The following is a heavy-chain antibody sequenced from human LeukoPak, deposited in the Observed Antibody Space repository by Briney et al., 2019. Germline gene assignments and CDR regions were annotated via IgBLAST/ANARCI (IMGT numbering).Heavy chain of an antibody. CDR2: IYSGGST. CDR1: GFTVSSNY. Sequence: GGSLRLSCAASGFTVSSNYMSWVRQAPGKGLEWVSVIYSGGSTYYADSVKGRFTISRDSSKKTLYLQMNSLRPEDSAVYYCAKDSGTVAWFDLWGQGTLVTVSS. J-gene: IGHJ5*02. V-gene: IGHV3-53*01. D-gene: IGHD3-10*01. CDR3: AKDSGTVAWFDL.